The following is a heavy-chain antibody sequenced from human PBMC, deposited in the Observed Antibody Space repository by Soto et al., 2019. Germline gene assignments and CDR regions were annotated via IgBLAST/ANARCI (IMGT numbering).Heavy chain of an antibody. CDR3: ASTFWTPLDY. CDR2: ISSSSSTI. J-gene: IGHJ4*02. D-gene: IGHD3-3*01. V-gene: IGHV3-48*01. Sequence: PGGSLRLSCAASGFTFSSYSMNWVRQAPGKGLEWVSYISSSSSTIYYADSVKGRFTISTDNAKNSLYLQMNSLRAEDTAVYYWASTFWTPLDYWGQGTLVTVSS. CDR1: GFTFSSYS.